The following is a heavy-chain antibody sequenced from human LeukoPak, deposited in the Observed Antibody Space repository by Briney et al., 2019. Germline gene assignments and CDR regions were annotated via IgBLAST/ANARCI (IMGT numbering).Heavy chain of an antibody. V-gene: IGHV3-30-3*01. CDR2: ISYDGSNK. D-gene: IGHD3-22*01. CDR3: SRTHYYDSSGYSDY. Sequence: GRSLRLSCAASGFTFSSYAMHWVRQAPGKGLEWVAVISYDGSNKYYADSVKGRFTISRDNSKNTLYLQMNSLRAEDTAVYYCSRTHYYDSSGYSDYWGQGTLVTVSS. CDR1: GFTFSSYA. J-gene: IGHJ4*02.